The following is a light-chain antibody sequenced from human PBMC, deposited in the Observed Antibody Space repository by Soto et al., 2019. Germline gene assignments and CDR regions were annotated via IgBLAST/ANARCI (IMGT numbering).Light chain of an antibody. V-gene: IGKV2-28*01. Sequence: DIVMTQSPLSLPVTPGEPASISCRSSQSLLHSNGYNYLDWYLQKPGQSPQLLIYLGSNRASGVPDRFSGSGAGTDFTLRISRVKAEDVGVYYCMQALQTPPTCGGGTKVEIK. J-gene: IGKJ4*01. CDR2: LGS. CDR3: MQALQTPPT. CDR1: QSLLHSNGYNY.